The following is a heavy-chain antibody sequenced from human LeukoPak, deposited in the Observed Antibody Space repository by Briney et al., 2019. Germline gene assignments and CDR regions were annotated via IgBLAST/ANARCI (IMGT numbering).Heavy chain of an antibody. V-gene: IGHV6-1*01. J-gene: IGHJ4*02. CDR3: ARGTGSLDY. CDR1: GASVSSKSAS. D-gene: IGHD1-26*01. Sequence: PSQTLSLTCAISGASVSSKSASWHWITQSPSRGLEWLGRTYSRSKWFNDYAVSVKSRITINPDTPQNQFSLHLASVTPDDTAVYYCARGTGSLDYWGQGTLVTVSS. CDR2: TYSRSKWFN.